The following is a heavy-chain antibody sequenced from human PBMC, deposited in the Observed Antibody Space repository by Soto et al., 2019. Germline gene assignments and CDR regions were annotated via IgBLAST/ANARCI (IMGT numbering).Heavy chain of an antibody. V-gene: IGHV1-69*13. CDR3: ARDLPMIVVAEGDALDI. D-gene: IGHD3-22*01. J-gene: IGHJ3*02. CDR1: GGTFSSYA. CDR2: IIPIFGTA. Sequence: ASVKVSCKASGGTFSSYAISWVRQAPGQGLEWMGGIIPIFGTANYAQKFQGRVTITADESTSTAYMELSSLRSEDTAVYYCARDLPMIVVAEGDALDIWGQGTMVTVSS.